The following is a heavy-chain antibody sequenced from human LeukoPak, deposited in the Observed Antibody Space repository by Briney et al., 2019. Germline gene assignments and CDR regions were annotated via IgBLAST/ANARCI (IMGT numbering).Heavy chain of an antibody. V-gene: IGHV3-23*01. J-gene: IGHJ4*02. Sequence: GGSLRLSCAASEFTFSSYAMSWVRQAPGKGLEWVSTISGSGGSTYYAESVKGRFTISRDNNKNTLYLQMNSLRAEDTAVYYCAKAAQVAGRPNLGGHFDYWGQGTLVTVSS. CDR1: EFTFSSYA. CDR2: ISGSGGST. CDR3: AKAAQVAGRPNLGGHFDY. D-gene: IGHD6-6*01.